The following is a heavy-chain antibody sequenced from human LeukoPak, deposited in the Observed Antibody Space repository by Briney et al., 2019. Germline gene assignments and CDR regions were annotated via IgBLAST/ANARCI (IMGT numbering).Heavy chain of an antibody. Sequence: GGSLRLSCAVSGLPFGSYGMTWVRQAPGKGLEWVSGITGNGVYTYYADSVKGRFTISRDNSKNTLSLQMNSLRAEDTAVYYCAKSYCVGDCGWGPGTLVTVSS. CDR3: AKSYCVGDCG. CDR2: ITGNGVYT. CDR1: GLPFGSYG. D-gene: IGHD2-21*02. V-gene: IGHV3-23*01. J-gene: IGHJ4*02.